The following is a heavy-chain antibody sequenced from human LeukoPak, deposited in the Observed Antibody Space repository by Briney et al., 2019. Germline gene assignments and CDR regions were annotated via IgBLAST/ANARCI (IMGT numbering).Heavy chain of an antibody. CDR3: AKDWGCTPEVSRY. Sequence: GGSLRLSCAASGFTFTSYAMSWVRQAPGEGLEWVSAISGSGGSTYYADSVKGRFTISRDKSKNTLYLQMNRLRAEAAAVYYCAKDWGCTPEVSRYCGQGTLVTVSS. CDR1: GFTFTSYA. V-gene: IGHV3-23*01. D-gene: IGHD2-8*02. CDR2: ISGSGGST. J-gene: IGHJ4*02.